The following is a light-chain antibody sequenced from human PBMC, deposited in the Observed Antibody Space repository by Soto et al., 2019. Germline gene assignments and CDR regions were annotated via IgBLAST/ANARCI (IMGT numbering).Light chain of an antibody. CDR3: SSYAGSNKGAV. CDR1: SSDVGGYNY. CDR2: EVS. J-gene: IGLJ7*01. V-gene: IGLV2-8*01. Sequence: QSALTQPPSASGSPGQSVTISCTGTSSDVGGYNYVSWYQQHPGKAPKLMIYEVSKRPSGVPDRFSGSKSGNTASLTVSGLQAEDEADYYCSSYAGSNKGAVFRGGTQLTVL.